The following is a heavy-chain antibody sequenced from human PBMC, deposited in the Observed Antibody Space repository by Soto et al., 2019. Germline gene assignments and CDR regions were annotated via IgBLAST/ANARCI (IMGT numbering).Heavy chain of an antibody. CDR1: GFTFSDYY. Sequence: PGGSLRLSCAASGFTFSDYYMGWIRQAPGKGLEWVSYISSSGSTIYYADSVKGRFTISRDNAKNSLYLQMNSLRAEDTAVYYCARDPPFRRSRDHYFDYWGQGTLVTVSS. J-gene: IGHJ4*02. D-gene: IGHD2-21*01. CDR2: ISSSGSTI. CDR3: ARDPPFRRSRDHYFDY. V-gene: IGHV3-11*01.